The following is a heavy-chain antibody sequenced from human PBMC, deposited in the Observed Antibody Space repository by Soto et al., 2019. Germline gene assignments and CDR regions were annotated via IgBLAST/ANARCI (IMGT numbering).Heavy chain of an antibody. D-gene: IGHD6-19*01. V-gene: IGHV4-39*01. CDR2: TYYNGNA. CDR3: ARAIAVAVNWFDP. Sequence: SETLSLTCTVSGGSIDRSNYYWDWIRQPPGKGLEWIGTTYYNGNAYYNPSLKSRVTMSVDTSKNQFSLKLISVTAADTAVYYCARAIAVAVNWFDPWGQGTLVTVSS. CDR1: GGSIDRSNYY. J-gene: IGHJ5*02.